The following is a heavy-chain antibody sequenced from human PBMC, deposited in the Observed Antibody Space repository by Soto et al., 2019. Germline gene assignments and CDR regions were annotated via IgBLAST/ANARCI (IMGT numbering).Heavy chain of an antibody. J-gene: IGHJ6*02. Sequence: GSLRLSCAASGFTFSSYSMNWVRQAPGKGLEWVSYYVDSVKGRFTISRDNSKNMLYLQMNSLRAEDTAVYYCARTHYYSYYGMDVWGQGTTVTVSS. CDR3: ARTHYYSYYGMDV. CDR1: GFTFSSYS. V-gene: IGHV3-33*08.